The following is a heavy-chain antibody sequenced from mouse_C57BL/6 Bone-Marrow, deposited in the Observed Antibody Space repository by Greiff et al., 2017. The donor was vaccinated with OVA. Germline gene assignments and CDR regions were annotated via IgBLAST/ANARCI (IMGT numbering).Heavy chain of an antibody. V-gene: IGHV1-81*01. CDR3: AGYYYGSTFDV. D-gene: IGHD1-1*01. CDR1: GYTFTSYG. Sequence: VQLQQSGAELARPGASVKLSCKASGYTFTSYGISWVKQRTGQGLEWIGEIYPRSGNTYYNEKFKGKATLTADKSSSTAYMELRSLTSEDSAVYFCAGYYYGSTFDVWGTGTTVTVSS. J-gene: IGHJ1*03. CDR2: IYPRSGNT.